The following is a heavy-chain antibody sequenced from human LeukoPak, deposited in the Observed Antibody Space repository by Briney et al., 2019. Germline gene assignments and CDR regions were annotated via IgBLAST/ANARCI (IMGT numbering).Heavy chain of an antibody. J-gene: IGHJ4*02. V-gene: IGHV3-15*01. CDR3: TTDYYGSGDHSY. Sequence: GRSLRLSCAASGFTFSSCGMHWVRQAPGKGLEWVGRIKSKTDGGTTDYAAPVKGRFTISRDDSKNTLYLQMNSLKTEDTAVYYCTTDYYGSGDHSYWGQGTLVTVSS. D-gene: IGHD3-10*01. CDR1: GFTFSSCG. CDR2: IKSKTDGGTT.